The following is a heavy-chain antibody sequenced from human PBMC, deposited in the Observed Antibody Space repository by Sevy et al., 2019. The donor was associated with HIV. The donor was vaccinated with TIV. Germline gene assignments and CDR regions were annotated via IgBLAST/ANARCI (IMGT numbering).Heavy chain of an antibody. D-gene: IGHD6-13*01. Sequence: GGSLRLSCTASGFTFGDYCMSWVRQAPGKGLEWVAFLKSDVYGGTVDHAASVRGRFVISRDDSKTIAYLQMNDLKPEDTGVYYCTRWKAAQSIFDYWGQGALVTVSS. CDR1: GFTFGDYC. CDR3: TRWKAAQSIFDY. V-gene: IGHV3-49*04. J-gene: IGHJ4*02. CDR2: LKSDVYGGTV.